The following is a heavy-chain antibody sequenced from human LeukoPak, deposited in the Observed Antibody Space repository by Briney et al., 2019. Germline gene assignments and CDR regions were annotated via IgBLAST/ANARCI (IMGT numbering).Heavy chain of an antibody. J-gene: IGHJ4*02. CDR3: ARDKRYCSSTSCYFFDY. CDR1: VYTFTCNY. D-gene: IGHD2-2*01. Sequence: ASVKVSCKASVYTFTCNYFNWIWQPQGQGLGGMGWFNLNSGGTNYAQKFQGRVTMTRDTCISTAYMELSRLRSDDTAVYYCARDKRYCSSTSCYFFDYWGQGTLVTVSS. CDR2: FNLNSGGT. V-gene: IGHV1-2*02.